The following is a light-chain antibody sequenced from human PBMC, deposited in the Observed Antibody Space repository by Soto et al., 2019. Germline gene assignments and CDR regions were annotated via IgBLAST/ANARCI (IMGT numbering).Light chain of an antibody. J-gene: IGKJ1*01. CDR3: QQYYGTPPT. V-gene: IGKV4-1*01. CDR1: QSVLYSSNNKNY. CDR2: WAS. Sequence: DIVMTQSPDSLAVSLGERATINCKSSQSVLYSSNNKNYLAWYQQKPGQPPNQLIYWASTRESGVPDRFSGSGSGTDFTLTISSLQAEDLAVYYCQQYYGTPPTFGQGTKVEIK.